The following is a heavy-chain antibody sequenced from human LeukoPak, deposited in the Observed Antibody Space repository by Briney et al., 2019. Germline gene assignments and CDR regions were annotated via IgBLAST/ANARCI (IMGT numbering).Heavy chain of an antibody. CDR2: IYSGGGT. Sequence: PGGSLRLSCAASGFTVSSNYMTWVRQAPGKGLEWVSVIYSGGGTLYADSVKGRFTISRDKSKNTVYLQMNSLRAEDTALYYCAKAGIVGATQYYYYYMDVWGKGTTVTISS. J-gene: IGHJ6*03. CDR3: AKAGIVGATQYYYYYMDV. V-gene: IGHV3-53*05. CDR1: GFTVSSNY. D-gene: IGHD1-26*01.